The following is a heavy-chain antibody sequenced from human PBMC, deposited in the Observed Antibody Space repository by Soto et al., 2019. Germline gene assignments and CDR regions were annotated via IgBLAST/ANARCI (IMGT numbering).Heavy chain of an antibody. Sequence: EVQLVESGGGLVQPGRSLRLSCAASGFTFDDYAMHWVRQAPGKGLEWVSTISWNSGRIGYADSVKGRFTISRDNAKNSLYLQMNSLRAEDTALYYCAKGYYYDSGYYFDNWGQGTLVTVSS. CDR1: GFTFDDYA. CDR2: ISWNSGRI. CDR3: AKGYYYDSGYYFDN. J-gene: IGHJ4*02. D-gene: IGHD3-22*01. V-gene: IGHV3-9*01.